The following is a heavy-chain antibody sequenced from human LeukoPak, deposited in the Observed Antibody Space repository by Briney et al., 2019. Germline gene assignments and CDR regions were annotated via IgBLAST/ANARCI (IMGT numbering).Heavy chain of an antibody. CDR3: TTDRAIAVRPVFDY. V-gene: IGHV3-15*01. J-gene: IGHJ4*02. Sequence: GGSLRLSCAASGITFSNAWMSWVRLAPGKGQEWDGRIKSKTDGGTINYAAPVKGRFTISTDASKITLFLQMNSLKIEDTGVYYCTTDRAIAVRPVFDYWGQGTLVTVSS. CDR1: GITFSNAW. CDR2: IKSKTDGGTI. D-gene: IGHD6-6*01.